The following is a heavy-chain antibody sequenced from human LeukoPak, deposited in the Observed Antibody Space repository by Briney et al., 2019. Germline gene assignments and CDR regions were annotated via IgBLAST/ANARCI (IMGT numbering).Heavy chain of an antibody. CDR2: INPNSGGT. Sequence: ASVKVSCKASGYTFTGYYMHWVRQAPGQGLEWMGWINPNSGGTNYAQKFQGRVTMTRDTSISTAYMELSRLRSDDTAVYYCARSQGITMIVVVNYIDCWGQGTLVTVSS. J-gene: IGHJ4*02. V-gene: IGHV1-2*02. D-gene: IGHD3-22*01. CDR3: ARSQGITMIVVVNYIDC. CDR1: GYTFTGYY.